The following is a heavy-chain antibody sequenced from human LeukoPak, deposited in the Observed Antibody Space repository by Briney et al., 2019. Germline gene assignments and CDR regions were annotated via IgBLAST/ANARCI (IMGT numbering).Heavy chain of an antibody. D-gene: IGHD6-19*01. CDR1: GGSISSGGYS. CDR3: ARARSGWYYFDY. V-gene: IGHV4-30-2*01. J-gene: IGHJ4*02. CDR2: IYHRGST. Sequence: SQTLSLTCAVSGGSISSGGYSWSWIRQPPGWGLEWIGYIYHRGSTYYNPSLKSRVTISVDRSKNQFSLKLSSVTAADTAVYYCARARSGWYYFDYWGQGTLVTVSS.